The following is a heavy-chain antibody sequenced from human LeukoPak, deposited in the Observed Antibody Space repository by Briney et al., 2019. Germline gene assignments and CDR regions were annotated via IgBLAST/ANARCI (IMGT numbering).Heavy chain of an antibody. Sequence: GGSLRLSCAASGFTVSANYMSWVRQAPGKGLDCVSVIYSDDGSYYADSVKGRFTISRDNAKNSLYLQMNSLRTEDTALYHCARDRANSGRFATYFDYWGQGTLVTVSS. CDR1: GFTVSANY. D-gene: IGHD3-3*01. CDR3: ARDRANSGRFATYFDY. V-gene: IGHV3-53*01. J-gene: IGHJ4*02. CDR2: IYSDDGS.